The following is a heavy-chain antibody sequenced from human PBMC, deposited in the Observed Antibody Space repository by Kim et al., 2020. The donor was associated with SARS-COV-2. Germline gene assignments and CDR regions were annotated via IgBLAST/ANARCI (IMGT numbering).Heavy chain of an antibody. CDR3: AKAGNLAGLKQVTHSIDY. D-gene: IGHD4-4*01. V-gene: IGHV3-23*01. J-gene: IGHJ4*02. CDR1: GFTFSSYA. CDR2: ISGSGGST. Sequence: GGSLRLSCAASGFTFSSYAMSWVRQAPGKGLEWVSAISGSGGSTYYADSVKGRFTISRDNSKNTLYLQMNSLRAEDTAVYYCAKAGNLAGLKQVTHSIDYWGQGTLVTVSS.